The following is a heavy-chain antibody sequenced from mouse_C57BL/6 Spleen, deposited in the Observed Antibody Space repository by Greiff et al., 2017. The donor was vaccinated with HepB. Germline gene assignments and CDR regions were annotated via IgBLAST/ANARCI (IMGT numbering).Heavy chain of an antibody. CDR1: GFSFNTYA. D-gene: IGHD4-1*01. Sequence: DVQLQESGGGLVQPKGSLKLSCAASGFSFNTYAMNWVRQAPGKGLEWVARIRSKSNNYATYYADSVKDRFTISRDDSESMLYLQMNNLKTEDTAMYYCVRQETGYFDYWGQGTTLTVSS. CDR2: IRSKSNNYAT. CDR3: VRQETGYFDY. V-gene: IGHV10-1*01. J-gene: IGHJ2*01.